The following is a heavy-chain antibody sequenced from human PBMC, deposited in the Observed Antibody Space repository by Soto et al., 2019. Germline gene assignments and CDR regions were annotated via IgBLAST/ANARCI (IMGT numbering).Heavy chain of an antibody. CDR3: ARDGCSSTSCYVPYYGMDV. D-gene: IGHD2-2*01. CDR2: ISAYNGNT. Sequence: ASVKVSCKASGYTFTSYGISWVRQAPGQGLEWMGWISAYNGNTNYAQKLQGRVTMTTDTSTSTAYMELRSLRSDDTAVYYCARDGCSSTSCYVPYYGMDVWGQGTTVTVSS. J-gene: IGHJ6*02. CDR1: GYTFTSYG. V-gene: IGHV1-18*01.